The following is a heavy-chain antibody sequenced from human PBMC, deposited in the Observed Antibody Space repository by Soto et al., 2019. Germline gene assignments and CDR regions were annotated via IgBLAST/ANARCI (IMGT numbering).Heavy chain of an antibody. Sequence: QVQLVESGGGLVKPGGSLRLSCAASGFTFSDYYMSWIRQAPGKGLEWVSYISSSGSTIYYADSGKGRFTISRDNAKNSLYLQMNILRAEDTAVYDCARKTYSSSWSDYWGQGTLVTVSS. CDR1: GFTFSDYY. D-gene: IGHD6-13*01. V-gene: IGHV3-11*01. J-gene: IGHJ4*02. CDR2: ISSSGSTI. CDR3: ARKTYSSSWSDY.